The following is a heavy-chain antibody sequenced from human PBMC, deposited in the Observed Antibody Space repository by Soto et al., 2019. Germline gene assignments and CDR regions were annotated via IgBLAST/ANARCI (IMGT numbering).Heavy chain of an antibody. Sequence: GGSLRLSCAASGFTFSSYTMNWVRQAPGKGLEWLSYISSSSSTIYYADSVKGRFTVPRDNAKNSLYLQMNSLRDEDTAVYYCARDISGSSPPMDVWGQGTTVTVSS. V-gene: IGHV3-48*02. CDR3: ARDISGSSPPMDV. CDR2: ISSSSSTI. CDR1: GFTFSSYT. D-gene: IGHD6-6*01. J-gene: IGHJ6*02.